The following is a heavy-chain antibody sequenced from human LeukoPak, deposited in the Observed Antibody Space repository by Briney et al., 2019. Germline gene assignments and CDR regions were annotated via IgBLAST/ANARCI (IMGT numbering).Heavy chain of an antibody. D-gene: IGHD1-14*01. CDR1: GYTFTGYY. CDR3: ARRYERNLVDY. V-gene: IGHV1-2*02. J-gene: IGHJ4*02. CDR2: INPNSGGT. Sequence: ASVKVSCKASGYTFTGYYMHWVRQAPGQGLEWMGWINPNSGGTNYAQKLQGRVTMTTDTSTSTAYMDLRSLRSDDTAVYYCARRYERNLVDYWGQGTLVTVSS.